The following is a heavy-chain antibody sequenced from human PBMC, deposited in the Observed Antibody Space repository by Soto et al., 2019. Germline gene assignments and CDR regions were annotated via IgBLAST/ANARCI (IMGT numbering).Heavy chain of an antibody. CDR1: GVNFSNHW. J-gene: IGHJ5*02. CDR3: ARESGDWPLNWLDP. Sequence: GGSLRLSCAASGVNFSNHWMHWVRQRPAEGLVWVSRITSDGKSKAYAESVKGRFAISRDNAKNTLYLQMNGLTAEDTAVYYCARESGDWPLNWLDPWGQGPLVTVSS. CDR2: ITSDGKSK. D-gene: IGHD2-21*02. V-gene: IGHV3-74*01.